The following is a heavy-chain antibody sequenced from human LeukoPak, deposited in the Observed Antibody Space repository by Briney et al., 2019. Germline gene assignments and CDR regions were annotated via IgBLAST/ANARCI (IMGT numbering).Heavy chain of an antibody. J-gene: IGHJ6*02. CDR1: GFTVSSNY. V-gene: IGHV3-53*04. CDR2: IYSGGST. Sequence: PGGSLRLSCAASGFTVSSNYMSWVRQAPGKGLEWVSVIYSGGSTYYADSVKGRFTISRHNSKNTLYLQMNSLRAEDTAVYYCARGLRQTHYYYYGMDVWGQGTTVTVSS. D-gene: IGHD4-17*01. CDR3: ARGLRQTHYYYYGMDV.